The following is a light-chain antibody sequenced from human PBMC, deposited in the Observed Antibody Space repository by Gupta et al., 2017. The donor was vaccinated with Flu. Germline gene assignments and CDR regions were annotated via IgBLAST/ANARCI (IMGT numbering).Light chain of an antibody. V-gene: IGKV2D-29*01. CDR2: EVS. CDR3: MQSIQLPLT. J-gene: IGKJ3*01. CDR1: QSLLHSDVKAR. Sequence: DIVMIQSRLFLCVTPGQHAFISCKSSQSLLHSDVKARLFWYLQKPGQPPHVLIYEVSKRFSGVPDRFSGSGSGTEFTLQISRVAAEDGGVYYCMQSIQLPLTLGPGTKVDIK.